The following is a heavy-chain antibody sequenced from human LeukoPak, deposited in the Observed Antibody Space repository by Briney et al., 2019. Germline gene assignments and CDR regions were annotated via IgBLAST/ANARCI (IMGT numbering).Heavy chain of an antibody. CDR3: TRDIFCSEIRYFDWSPSDL. CDR2: ISSTSNPI. V-gene: IGHV3-48*01. Sequence: GGSLRLSCGAPGFNFSTYSMNWVRQAPGRGLEWLSYISSTSNPIYYADSVKGRFTVFRDNAKKYLYLQMDSLRAEDTAIYYCTRDIFCSEIRYFDWSPSDLWGQGTMVAVSS. J-gene: IGHJ3*01. D-gene: IGHD3-9*01. CDR1: GFNFSTYS.